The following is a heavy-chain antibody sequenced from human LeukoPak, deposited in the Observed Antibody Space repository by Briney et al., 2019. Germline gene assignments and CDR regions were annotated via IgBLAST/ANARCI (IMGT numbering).Heavy chain of an antibody. J-gene: IGHJ5*02. CDR2: IIPILGIA. CDR1: GGTFSSYA. D-gene: IGHD3-3*01. CDR3: ASGVTIFGVAIPNWFDP. Sequence: SVKVSCKASGGTFSSYAISWVRQAPGQGLEWMGRIIPILGIANYAQKFQGRVTITADKSTSTAYMELSSLRSEDTAVYYCASGVTIFGVAIPNWFDPWGQGTLVTVSS. V-gene: IGHV1-69*04.